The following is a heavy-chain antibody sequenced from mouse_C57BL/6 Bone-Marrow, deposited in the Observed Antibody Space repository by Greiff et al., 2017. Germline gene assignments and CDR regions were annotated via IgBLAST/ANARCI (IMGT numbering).Heavy chain of an antibody. CDR1: GYTFTSYW. J-gene: IGHJ4*01. Sequence: QVQLQQPGAELVKPGASVKLSCKASGYTFTSYWMHWVKQRPGRGLEWIGRIDTNSGGTKYNEKFKSKATLTVDKPSSTAYMQLSSLTSEDSAVYYCARRGDGYAMDYWGQGTSVTVSS. D-gene: IGHD2-3*01. CDR2: IDTNSGGT. V-gene: IGHV1-72*01. CDR3: ARRGDGYAMDY.